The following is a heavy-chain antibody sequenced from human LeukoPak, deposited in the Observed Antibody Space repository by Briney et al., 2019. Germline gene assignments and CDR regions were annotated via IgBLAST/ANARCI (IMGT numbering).Heavy chain of an antibody. CDR2: ISYDGSNK. D-gene: IGHD1-26*01. V-gene: IGHV3-30*18. J-gene: IGHJ4*02. Sequence: PVRSLRLSCAASGFTFSSYGMHWVRQAPGKGLEWVAVISYDGSNKYYADSVKGRFTISRDNSKNTLYLQMNSLRAVDTAVYYCAKDNDWWELLFDYWGQGTLVTVSS. CDR1: GFTFSSYG. CDR3: AKDNDWWELLFDY.